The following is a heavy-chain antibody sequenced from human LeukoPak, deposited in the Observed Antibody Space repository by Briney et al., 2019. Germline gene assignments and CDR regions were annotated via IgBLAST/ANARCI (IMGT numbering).Heavy chain of an antibody. CDR1: GFTFNSYS. J-gene: IGHJ4*02. V-gene: IGHV3-21*01. D-gene: IGHD5-18*01. CDR2: ISSSSSSI. Sequence: GGSLRLSCAASGFTFNSYSMNWVRQAPGKGMEWVSSISSSSSSIYYADSVKGPLTISRDNAKNSLYLQMNSLRAEDTAVYYCARASGDIVETATMGSYWGQGTLVTVSS. CDR3: ARASGDIVETATMGSY.